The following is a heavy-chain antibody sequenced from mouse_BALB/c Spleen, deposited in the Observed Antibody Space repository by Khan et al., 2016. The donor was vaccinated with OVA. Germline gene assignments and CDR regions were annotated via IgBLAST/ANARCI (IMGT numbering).Heavy chain of an antibody. D-gene: IGHD1-1*01. V-gene: IGHV1-7*01. CDR1: GYTFINYW. Sequence: QVQLQQSGAELAKPGASVKMSYKASGYTFINYWILWVKQRPGQGLEWIGYINPSTGYTEYNQNFKDKATLTADKSSSTAYMQLSSLTSEDSAVYYEARRGLRWDFDYWGQGTTLTVSS. CDR2: INPSTGYT. J-gene: IGHJ2*01. CDR3: ARRGLRWDFDY.